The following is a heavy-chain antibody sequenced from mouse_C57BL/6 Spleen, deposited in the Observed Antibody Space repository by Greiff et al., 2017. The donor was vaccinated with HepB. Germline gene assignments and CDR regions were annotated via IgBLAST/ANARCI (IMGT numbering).Heavy chain of an antibody. J-gene: IGHJ1*03. CDR1: GFTFSDYG. CDR3: ARDDYPYWYFDV. D-gene: IGHD2-4*01. V-gene: IGHV5-17*01. CDR2: ISSGSSTI. Sequence: EVQLVESGGGLVKPGGSLKLSCAASGFTFSDYGMHWVRQAPEKGLEWVAYISSGSSTIYYADKVKGRFTISRDNAKNTLFLQMTSLRSEDTAMYYWARDDYPYWYFDVWGTGTTVTVSS.